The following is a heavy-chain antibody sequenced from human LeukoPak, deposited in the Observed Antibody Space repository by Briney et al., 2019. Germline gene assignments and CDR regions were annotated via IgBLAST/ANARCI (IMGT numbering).Heavy chain of an antibody. CDR1: GYSISSGNY. CDR3: ARHGGYSSGWLGYYFDY. V-gene: IGHV4-38-2*01. CDR2: IYHSGST. Sequence: SETLSLTCAVSGYSISSGNYWGWIRQPPGKGLEWIGSIYHSGSTYYNPSLKSRVTISVDTSKNQFSLKLSSVTAADTAMYYCARHGGYSSGWLGYYFDYWGQGTLVTVSS. D-gene: IGHD6-19*01. J-gene: IGHJ4*02.